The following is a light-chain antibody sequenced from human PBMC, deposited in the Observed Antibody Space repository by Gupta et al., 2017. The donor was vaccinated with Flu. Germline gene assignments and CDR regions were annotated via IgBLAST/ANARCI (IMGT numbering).Light chain of an antibody. V-gene: IGKV1-39*01. J-gene: IGKJ1*01. Sequence: DIQMXQSPSXLSASVGDRVTITCRASQSISSYLNWYQQKPGKAPKLLIYAASSLQSGVPSRFSGSGSGTDFTLTISSLQPEDFATYYCQQSYSTPGAFGQGTKVEIK. CDR2: AAS. CDR3: QQSYSTPGA. CDR1: QSISSY.